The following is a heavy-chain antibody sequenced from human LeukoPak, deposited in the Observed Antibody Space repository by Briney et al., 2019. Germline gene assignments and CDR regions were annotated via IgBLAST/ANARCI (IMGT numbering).Heavy chain of an antibody. CDR2: ISFDGSNK. D-gene: IGHD6-19*01. CDR1: GFTFSSYA. J-gene: IGHJ4*02. V-gene: IGHV3-30-3*01. Sequence: PGGSLRLSCAASGFTFSSYAMHWVRQAPGKGLEWVAVISFDGSNKYYADSVKGRFTISGDNSKNTLYLQMNSLRAEDTAVYYCARDGVFRSIAVAGLDYWGQGTLVTVSS. CDR3: ARDGVFRSIAVAGLDY.